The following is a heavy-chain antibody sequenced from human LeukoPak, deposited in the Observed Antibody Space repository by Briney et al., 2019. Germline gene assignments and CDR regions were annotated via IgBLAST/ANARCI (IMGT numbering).Heavy chain of an antibody. Sequence: GGSLRLSCAASGFTFSSYWIHWVRHAPGKGLVWVSRINTDGSNTNYADSVKGRFTISRDNTKNTVYLQMNSLRAEDTAVYYCARSRQTEYWGQGTLVTVSS. V-gene: IGHV3-74*01. CDR3: ARSRQTEY. CDR2: INTDGSNT. D-gene: IGHD1-14*01. CDR1: GFTFSSYW. J-gene: IGHJ4*02.